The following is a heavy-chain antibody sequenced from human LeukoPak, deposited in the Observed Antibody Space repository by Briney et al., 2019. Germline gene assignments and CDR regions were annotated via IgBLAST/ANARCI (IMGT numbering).Heavy chain of an antibody. CDR3: ARPQETDSSGWSGDI. Sequence: GESLKISCKGSGYSFTNYWIGWVRQMPGKGLEWMGIIYPGESDIRYSPSFQGQVTISADKSISTAYLQWSSLKASDTAMYYCARPQETDSSGWSGDIWGQGTMVTVSS. V-gene: IGHV5-51*01. CDR2: IYPGESDI. J-gene: IGHJ3*02. D-gene: IGHD6-19*01. CDR1: GYSFTNYW.